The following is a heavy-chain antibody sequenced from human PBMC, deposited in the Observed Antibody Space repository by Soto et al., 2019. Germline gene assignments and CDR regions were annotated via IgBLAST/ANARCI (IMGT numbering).Heavy chain of an antibody. Sequence: GGSLRLSCAASGFPFSSYGMSWVRQAPGKGLEWVSTIGVDTFYADSVKGRFTISRDNSKETLYLQMNSLRAEDTAFYYCAKSGPYFFHSWGQGTLVTVSS. J-gene: IGHJ4*02. D-gene: IGHD3-10*01. V-gene: IGHV3-23*01. CDR2: IGVDT. CDR1: GFPFSSYG. CDR3: AKSGPYFFHS.